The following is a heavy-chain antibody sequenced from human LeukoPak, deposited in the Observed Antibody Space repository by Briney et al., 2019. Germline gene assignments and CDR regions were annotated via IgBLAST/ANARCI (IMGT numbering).Heavy chain of an antibody. V-gene: IGHV5-51*01. CDR1: GYSFTNYW. CDR3: ARHFSGDYIHSVDVAFYLDY. D-gene: IGHD4-11*01. Sequence: GESLKISCKASGYSFTNYWIGWVRQMPGRGLEWMAIHYPGDSDTRYSPFFHGQVTIPADKSISTAYLQWNSLKASDTAVYYYARHFSGDYIHSVDVAFYLDYWGQGTLVTVTS. CDR2: HYPGDSDT. J-gene: IGHJ4*02.